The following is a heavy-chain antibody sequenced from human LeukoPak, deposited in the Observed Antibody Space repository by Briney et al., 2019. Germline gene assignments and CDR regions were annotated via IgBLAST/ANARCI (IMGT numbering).Heavy chain of an antibody. D-gene: IGHD3-22*01. CDR3: ARDQHDSSGLNWFDP. CDR2: IYHSGST. J-gene: IGHJ5*02. V-gene: IGHV4-30-2*01. CDR1: GGSISSGGYY. Sequence: SQTLSLTCTVSGGSISSGGYYWSWIRQPPGKGLEWIGYIYHSGSTYYNPSLKSRVTISVDRSKNQFSLKLSSVTAADTAVYYCARDQHDSSGLNWFDPWGQGTLVTVSS.